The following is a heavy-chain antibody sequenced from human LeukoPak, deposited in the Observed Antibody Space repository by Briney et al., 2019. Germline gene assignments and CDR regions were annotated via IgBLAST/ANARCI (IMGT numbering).Heavy chain of an antibody. CDR3: AKGSYSSTWGSWFDP. J-gene: IGHJ5*02. CDR1: GFTFSSYA. V-gene: IGHV3-23*01. D-gene: IGHD2-2*01. Sequence: GGSLRLSCAASGFTFSSYAMSWVRQAPGKGLEWVSSISGSGGSIYYADSVRGRFTISRDNSENTLFLQMKRLRVEDTAIYYCAKGSYSSTWGSWFDPWGQGTLVTVSS. CDR2: ISGSGGSI.